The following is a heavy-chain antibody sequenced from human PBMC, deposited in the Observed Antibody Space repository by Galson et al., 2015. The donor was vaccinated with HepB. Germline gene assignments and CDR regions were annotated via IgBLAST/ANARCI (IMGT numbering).Heavy chain of an antibody. J-gene: IGHJ4*02. D-gene: IGHD5-12*01. CDR3: VKGGGYDPTYYFDY. CDR2: IWYDGNYK. V-gene: IGHV3-33*06. Sequence: SLRLSCAASGFTFSNYGMHWVRQAPGKGLEWVAVIWYDGNYKNYADSVKGRFTISRDNTENTLFLQMNSLRVEDTAIYYCVKGGGYDPTYYFDYWGQGIRVTVSA. CDR1: GFTFSNYG.